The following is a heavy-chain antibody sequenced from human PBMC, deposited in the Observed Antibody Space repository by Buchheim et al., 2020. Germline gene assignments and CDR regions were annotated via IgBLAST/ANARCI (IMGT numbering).Heavy chain of an antibody. V-gene: IGHV3-7*01. D-gene: IGHD3-10*01. CDR3: ARVFGRGGGEHFFDY. CDR2: INQDGSEK. CDR1: GFSFSSYR. J-gene: IGHJ4*02. Sequence: EVQLVESGGGLVQPGGSLRLSCAASGFSFSSYRMGWARQAPGKGLEWVASINQDGSEKHYVDSVKGRFAISRDHAENSLFLQMNSLRAEDTAVYYCARVFGRGGGEHFFDYWGQGTL.